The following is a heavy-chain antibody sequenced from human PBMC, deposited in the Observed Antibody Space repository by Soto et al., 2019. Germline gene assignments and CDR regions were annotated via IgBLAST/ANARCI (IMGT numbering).Heavy chain of an antibody. CDR1: GFGLIDFA. J-gene: IGHJ4*02. V-gene: IGHV3-23*01. D-gene: IGHD6-13*01. Sequence: GGSLRLSCVASGFGLIDFAMSWVRQAPGEGLQWVSAISGSGSDTYYADSVKGRFTISRDTSKNTLYLQMNSLRAEDTALYYCAKSFSSNWYDYFNSWRQGSLVTVSS. CDR2: ISGSGSDT. CDR3: AKSFSSNWYDYFNS.